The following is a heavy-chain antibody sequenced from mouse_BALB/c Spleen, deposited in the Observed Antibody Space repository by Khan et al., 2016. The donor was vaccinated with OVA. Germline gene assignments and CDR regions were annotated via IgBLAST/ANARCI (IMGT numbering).Heavy chain of an antibody. CDR1: GYTVSSYW. V-gene: IGHV1-9*01. Sequence: QVQLQQSGAELMKPGASVKISCKATGYTVSSYWIEWIKQRPGHGLEWIGEILPGSGSSKYNEKFKGKATFTEDTSSNTAYMQLSSLTSEDSAVYYCARGFTGGAMDFWGQGTSVTVSS. CDR2: ILPGSGSS. J-gene: IGHJ4*01. CDR3: ARGFTGGAMDF.